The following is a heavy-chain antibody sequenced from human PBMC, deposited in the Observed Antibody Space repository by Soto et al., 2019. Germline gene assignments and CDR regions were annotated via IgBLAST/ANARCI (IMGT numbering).Heavy chain of an antibody. J-gene: IGHJ4*02. V-gene: IGHV6-1*01. Sequence: PAQTLSLTCAISGDSASSNSAAWNWIRQSPSRGLEWLGRTYYRSKWYNDYAVSVKSRITINPDTSKNQFSLQLNSVAPEDTAVYYCARDKGSIVGATMFDYWGQGTLVTVSS. CDR2: TYYRSKWYN. CDR1: GDSASSNSAA. CDR3: ARDKGSIVGATMFDY. D-gene: IGHD1-26*01.